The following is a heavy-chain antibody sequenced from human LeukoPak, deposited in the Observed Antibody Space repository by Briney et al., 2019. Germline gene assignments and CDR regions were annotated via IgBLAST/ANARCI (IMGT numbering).Heavy chain of an antibody. CDR3: ARHSPGYCSSTSCNWFDP. CDR2: IYPGVSDT. CDR1: GYSFTSYW. J-gene: IGHJ5*02. Sequence: GESLKISCKGSGYSFTSYWNGWVRQMPGKGLEWMGIIYPGVSDTRYSPSFQGQVTISADKSISTAYLQWSSLKASDTAMYYCARHSPGYCSSTSCNWFDPWGQGTLVTVSS. V-gene: IGHV5-51*01. D-gene: IGHD2-2*03.